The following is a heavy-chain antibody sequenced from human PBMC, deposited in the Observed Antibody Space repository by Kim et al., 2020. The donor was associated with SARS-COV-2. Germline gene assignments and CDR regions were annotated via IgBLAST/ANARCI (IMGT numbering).Heavy chain of an antibody. V-gene: IGHV1-69*13. CDR3: AKAGGDKARVPNY. J-gene: IGHJ4*02. CDR1: GGTFSSYA. CDR2: IIPIFGTA. Sequence: SVKVSCKASGGTFSSYAISWVRQAPGQGLEWMGGIIPIFGTANYAQKFQGRVTITANESRRTAYRERSSLGSEDTAGYYVAKAGGDKARVPNYWGQGTL. D-gene: IGHD5-18*01.